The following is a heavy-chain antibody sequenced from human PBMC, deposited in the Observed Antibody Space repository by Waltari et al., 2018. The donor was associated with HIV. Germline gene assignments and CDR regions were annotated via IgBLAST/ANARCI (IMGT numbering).Heavy chain of an antibody. CDR2: VSSTGNA. Sequence: QVRLQASGPGLVKPSAPLSPTCSVSGGSISASFWSCIRLPPGKGLGGVGHVSSTGNAKYNPSLQSRVAISVDTSKSQFSLRLTSVTAADTAVYFCARVKAYYYDNSGFYFFDYWGQGTLVTVSS. CDR1: GGSISASF. D-gene: IGHD3-22*01. J-gene: IGHJ4*02. V-gene: IGHV4-59*01. CDR3: ARVKAYYYDNSGFYFFDY.